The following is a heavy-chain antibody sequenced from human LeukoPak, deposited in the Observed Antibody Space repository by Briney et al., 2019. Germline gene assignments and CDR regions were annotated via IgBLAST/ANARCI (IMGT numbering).Heavy chain of an antibody. D-gene: IGHD2-2*01. CDR3: ARDKGFEPAAIYWFDP. CDR2: IYYSGST. J-gene: IGHJ5*02. CDR1: VGSINSYY. V-gene: IGHV4-59*12. Sequence: KTSETLSLTCTVSVGSINSYYWSWIRQPPGKGLEWIGYIYYSGSTKYNPSLKSRVTMSVDTSKNQFSLKLSSVTAADTAVYYCARDKGFEPAAIYWFDPWGQGTLVTVSS.